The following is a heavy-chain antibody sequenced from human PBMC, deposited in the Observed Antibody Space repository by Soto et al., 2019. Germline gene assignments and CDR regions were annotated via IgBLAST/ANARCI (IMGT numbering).Heavy chain of an antibody. CDR3: ASGGDYFDY. V-gene: IGHV3-21*01. CDR2: ISSSSAYI. J-gene: IGHJ4*02. Sequence: GGSLRLSCAASGLTINIYSMNWVRQAPGKGLEWVSSISSSSAYIYYSDSVKGRFTVSRDNAKRSLYLEMNSLRAEDTAVYYCASGGDYFDYWGPGTLVTVSS. CDR1: GLTINIYS.